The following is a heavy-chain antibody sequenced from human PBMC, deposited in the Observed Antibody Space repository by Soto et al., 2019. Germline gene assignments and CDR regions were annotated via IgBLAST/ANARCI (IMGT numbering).Heavy chain of an antibody. Sequence: ASVKISCKASGYTFINNAITWVRQAPGQGLEWMGWISTENGNTNYAQNLQGRVILTRDRSTNTAYMELRSLRPEDTATYYCARDSIIGTFENLGQGALVTVFS. CDR2: ISTENGNT. D-gene: IGHD3-16*01. V-gene: IGHV1-18*04. J-gene: IGHJ4*02. CDR1: GYTFINNA. CDR3: ARDSIIGTFEN.